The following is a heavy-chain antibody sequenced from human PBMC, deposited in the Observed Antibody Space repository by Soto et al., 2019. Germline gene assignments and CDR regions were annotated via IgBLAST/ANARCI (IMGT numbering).Heavy chain of an antibody. D-gene: IGHD3-10*01. CDR2: IIPILGIA. J-gene: IGHJ4*02. Sequence: QVQLVQSGAEVKKPGSSVKVSCKASGGTFSSYTISWVRQAPGQGLEWMGRIIPILGIANYAQKFQGRVTITADKSTSTAYMERSSLRSEDTAVYYCARETQYYGSGSYYNGDDYWGQGTLVTVSS. V-gene: IGHV1-69*08. CDR1: GGTFSSYT. CDR3: ARETQYYGSGSYYNGDDY.